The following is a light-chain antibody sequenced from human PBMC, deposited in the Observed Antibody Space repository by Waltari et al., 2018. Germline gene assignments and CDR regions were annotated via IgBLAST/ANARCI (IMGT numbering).Light chain of an antibody. CDR3: QQAFVEVS. CDR2: GAS. J-gene: IGKJ4*01. Sequence: ITCLASPIIVNWLAWYQQRPVKAPKLLIYGASNLRGGVPSRFSGSGSGTDFTLTINNLQPEDFATYYCQQAFVEVSFAGGTRVEIK. V-gene: IGKV1-12*01. CDR1: PIIVNW.